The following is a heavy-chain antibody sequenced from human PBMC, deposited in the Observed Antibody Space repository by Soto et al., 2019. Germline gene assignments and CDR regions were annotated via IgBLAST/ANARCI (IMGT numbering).Heavy chain of an antibody. D-gene: IGHD6-19*01. Sequence: GGSLRLSCAASGFTFSSYGMHWVRQAPGKGLEWVAVISYDGSNKYYADSVKGRFTISRDNSKNTLYLQMNSLRAEDTAVYYCAKDSNLRYIAVAGKGRWFDPWGQGTLVTVSS. CDR1: GFTFSSYG. CDR2: ISYDGSNK. CDR3: AKDSNLRYIAVAGKGRWFDP. V-gene: IGHV3-30*18. J-gene: IGHJ5*02.